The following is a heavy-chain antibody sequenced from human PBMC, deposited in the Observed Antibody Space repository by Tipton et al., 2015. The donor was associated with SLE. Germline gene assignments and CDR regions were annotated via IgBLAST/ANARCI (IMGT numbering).Heavy chain of an antibody. CDR2: ISTYNANT. Sequence: QSGAEVKKPGASVKVSCKASGDTFTNFGLSWVRQAPGKGLEWMGWISTYNANTNSAQKLQGRVTMTTDTSTSTAYMELRSLRSDDTAVYYCARFRSSSPFEPWGQGTLVTVSS. CDR3: ARFRSSSPFEP. CDR1: GDTFTNFG. J-gene: IGHJ5*02. V-gene: IGHV1-18*01. D-gene: IGHD6-13*01.